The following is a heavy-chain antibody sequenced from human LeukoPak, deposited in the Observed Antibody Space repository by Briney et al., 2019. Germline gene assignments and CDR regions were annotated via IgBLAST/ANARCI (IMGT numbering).Heavy chain of an antibody. D-gene: IGHD4-23*01. CDR3: ARDLKLRWESWGDAFDT. CDR1: GGTFSSYA. J-gene: IGHJ3*02. Sequence: GSSVKVSCKASGGTFSSYAISWVRQAPGQGLEWMGRIIPILGIANYAQKFQGRVTITRDTSASTAYMELSSLRSEDTSVYYCARDLKLRWESWGDAFDTWGQGTMVTVSS. CDR2: IIPILGIA. V-gene: IGHV1-69*04.